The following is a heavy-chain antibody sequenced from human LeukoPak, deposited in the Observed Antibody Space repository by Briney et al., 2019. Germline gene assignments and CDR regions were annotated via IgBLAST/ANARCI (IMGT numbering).Heavy chain of an antibody. CDR2: INHSGST. D-gene: IGHD6-13*01. CDR1: GGSFSGYY. V-gene: IGHV4-34*01. J-gene: IGHJ4*02. CDR3: ASGAAADPFDY. Sequence: PSETLSLTCAVYGGSFSGYYWSWIRQPPGKGLEWIGEINHSGSTNYNPSLKSRVTISVDTSKNQFSLKLSSVTAADTAVYYCASGAAADPFDYWGQGTLVTVSS.